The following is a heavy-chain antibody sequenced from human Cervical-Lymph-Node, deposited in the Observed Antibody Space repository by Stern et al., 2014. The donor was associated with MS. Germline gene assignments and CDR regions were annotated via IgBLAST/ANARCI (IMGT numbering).Heavy chain of an antibody. Sequence: QLQLQESGPGLVKPSETLSLTCTVSGGSISSSSYYWVWIRQPPGKGLESIGSIYYRGSTSYNPSLKSRATISVDTSKNQFPLKLSSVTAADTAVYYCARRVVTKNFDYWGQGTLVTVSS. CDR2: IYYRGST. V-gene: IGHV4-39*01. J-gene: IGHJ4*02. D-gene: IGHD2-21*02. CDR3: ARRVVTKNFDY. CDR1: GGSISSSSYY.